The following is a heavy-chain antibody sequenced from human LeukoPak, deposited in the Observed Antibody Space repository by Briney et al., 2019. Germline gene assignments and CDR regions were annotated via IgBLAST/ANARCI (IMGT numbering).Heavy chain of an antibody. D-gene: IGHD2-2*01. CDR1: GFSFSSYA. CDR3: AKVAGYQPYYGMDV. J-gene: IGHJ6*02. V-gene: IGHV3-23*01. Sequence: GGSLRLSCAASGFSFSSYAMSWVRQAPGKGLEWVSAISGSGGTTYYADSVKGRFTISRDNSKNTLYLQMNSLRAEDTAEYYCAKVAGYQPYYGMDVWGQETTITVSS. CDR2: ISGSGGTT.